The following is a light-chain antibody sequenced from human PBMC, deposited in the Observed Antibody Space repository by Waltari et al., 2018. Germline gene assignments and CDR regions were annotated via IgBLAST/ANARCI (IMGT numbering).Light chain of an antibody. CDR2: KDS. CDR3: YAAADNSLV. V-gene: IGLV3-27*01. J-gene: IGLJ2*01. Sequence: RGFQQKPGQAPVVVIYKDSVRPSGIPERFSGSSSGTTVTLTVSGAQVDDEADYYCYAAADNSLVFGGGTKLTVL.